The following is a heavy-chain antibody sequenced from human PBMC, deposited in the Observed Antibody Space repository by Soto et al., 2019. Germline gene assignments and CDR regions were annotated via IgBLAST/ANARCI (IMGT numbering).Heavy chain of an antibody. J-gene: IGHJ4*02. D-gene: IGHD6-19*01. CDR1: GYTFTSYA. CDR3: ARGSSGWYYFDY. CDR2: INAGNGNT. V-gene: IGHV1-3*01. Sequence: ASVKVSCKASGYTFTSYAMHWVRQAPGQRLEWMGWINAGNGNTKYSQKFQGRVTITRDTSASTAYMELSSLRSEDTAVYYCARGSSGWYYFDYWGQGTLVTVSS.